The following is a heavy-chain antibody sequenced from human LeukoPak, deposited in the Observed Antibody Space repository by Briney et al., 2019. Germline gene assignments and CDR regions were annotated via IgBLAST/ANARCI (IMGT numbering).Heavy chain of an antibody. CDR3: ARDSSYYDSSGIDY. V-gene: IGHV4-38-2*02. CDR2: IYHSGST. CDR1: GYSISSGYY. Sequence: SETLSLTCTVSGYSISSGYYWGWIRQPPGKGLEWIGSIYHSGSTYYNPSLKSRVTISVDTSKNQFSLKLSSVTAADTAVYYCARDSSYYDSSGIDYWGQGTLVTVSS. D-gene: IGHD3-22*01. J-gene: IGHJ4*02.